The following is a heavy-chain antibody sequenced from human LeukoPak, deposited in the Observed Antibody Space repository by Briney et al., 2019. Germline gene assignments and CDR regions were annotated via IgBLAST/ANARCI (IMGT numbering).Heavy chain of an antibody. CDR2: IYSGGST. Sequence: GWSFTRDRPPAEFSRVRKEWSCRRPPHGKKMEWVSVIYSGGSTYYADSVKGQLTISRGSSKNTLYLQMNSLRAEDTAVYYCARVASDSRGWYHFDSWGQGTLVTVSS. J-gene: IGHJ4*02. D-gene: IGHD6-19*01. CDR1: EFSRVRKE. CDR3: ARVASDSRGWYHFDS. V-gene: IGHV3-53*01.